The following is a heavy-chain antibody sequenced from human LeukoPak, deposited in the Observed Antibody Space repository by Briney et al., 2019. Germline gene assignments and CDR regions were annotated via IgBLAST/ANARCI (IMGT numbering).Heavy chain of an antibody. J-gene: IGHJ4*02. CDR2: ISSSSSYM. CDR1: GFTFSTYT. Sequence: TGGSLRLSCAASGFTFSTYTMNGVRQAPGKGLEWVSFISSSSSYMYYADSVKGRFTISRDNTKKSLYLQMNSLRAEDTAVYYCARDFSGYDYNFDSWGQGTLVTVSS. D-gene: IGHD5-12*01. CDR3: ARDFSGYDYNFDS. V-gene: IGHV3-21*01.